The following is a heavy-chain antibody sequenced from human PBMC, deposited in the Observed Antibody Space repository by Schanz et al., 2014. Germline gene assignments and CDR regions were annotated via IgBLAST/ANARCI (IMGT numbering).Heavy chain of an antibody. V-gene: IGHV4-59*02. CDR3: AREYSSFDY. CDR1: GGSVSTYY. J-gene: IGHJ4*02. Sequence: QVQLQESGPGLVKSSETLSLTCTVSGGSVSTYYWHWIRQPPGKGLEWIGYIHYSGNTNYNPSLKSRVTISLDTSKNQFSLKVTSVTAADTAAYYCAREYSSFDYWGQGTLVTVSS. CDR2: IHYSGNT. D-gene: IGHD6-19*01.